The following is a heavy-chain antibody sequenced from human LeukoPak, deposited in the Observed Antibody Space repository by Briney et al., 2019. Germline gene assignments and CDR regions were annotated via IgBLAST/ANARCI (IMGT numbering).Heavy chain of an antibody. V-gene: IGHV3-23*01. CDR3: AKRGVVIRVFLVGFHKEAYYFDS. D-gene: IGHD3-10*01. J-gene: IGHJ4*02. CDR2: VSGSGGST. Sequence: SGGSLRLSCAASGFTFSSYDMSWVRQAPGKGLEWVSAVSGSGGSTYYADSVKGRFTISRDNSKSTLFLQMNSLRAEDTAVYFCAKRGVVIRVFLVGFHKEAYYFDSWGRGALVTVSS. CDR1: GFTFSSYD.